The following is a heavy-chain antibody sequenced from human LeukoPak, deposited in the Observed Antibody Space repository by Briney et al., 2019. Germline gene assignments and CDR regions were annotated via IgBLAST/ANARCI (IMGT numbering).Heavy chain of an antibody. CDR3: AKDYCGGDCYWYYMDV. J-gene: IGHJ6*03. Sequence: GGSLRLSCAASGFTFDDYAMHWVRQAPGKGLEWVSLISWDGGSTYYADSVKGRFTISRDNSKNSLYLQMNSLRAEDTALYYCAKDYCGGDCYWYYMDVWGKGTTVTVSS. CDR2: ISWDGGST. D-gene: IGHD2-21*02. V-gene: IGHV3-43D*03. CDR1: GFTFDDYA.